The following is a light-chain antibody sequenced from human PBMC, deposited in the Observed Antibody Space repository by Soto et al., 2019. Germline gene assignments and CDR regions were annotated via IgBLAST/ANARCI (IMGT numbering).Light chain of an antibody. CDR2: DTX. CDR1: TGDVIGPHY. V-gene: IGLV7-46*01. Sequence: QAVVTQEPSLTVSPGGTVTLTCGANTGDVIGPHYPYWFQQRPGQAPRTLIXDTXXKHSWTPARFSXSLLXXXXAXTLXXXXXXXXXVYYCFLSFSGDRPVFGGGTKVTVL. J-gene: IGLJ2*01. CDR3: FLSFSGDRPV.